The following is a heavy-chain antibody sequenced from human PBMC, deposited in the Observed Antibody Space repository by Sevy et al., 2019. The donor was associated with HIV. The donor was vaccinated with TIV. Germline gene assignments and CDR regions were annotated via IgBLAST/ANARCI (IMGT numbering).Heavy chain of an antibody. CDR2: ISSSGSTI. V-gene: IGHV3-48*04. CDR3: ARGSSSSDYYYYGMDV. D-gene: IGHD6-6*01. J-gene: IGHJ6*02. CDR1: GFTFSNYW. Sequence: GGSLRLSCAASGFTFSNYWMTWVRQAPGKGLEWVSYISSSGSTIYYADSVKGRFTISRDNAKNSLYLQMNSLRAEDTAVYYCARGSSSSDYYYYGMDVWGQGTTVTVSS.